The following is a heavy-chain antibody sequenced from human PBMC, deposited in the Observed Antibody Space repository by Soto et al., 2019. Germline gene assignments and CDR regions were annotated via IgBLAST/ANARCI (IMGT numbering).Heavy chain of an antibody. CDR2: ISSGSDYR. J-gene: IGHJ3*02. CDR3: ARDMMGMDDAFDI. V-gene: IGHV3-21*01. D-gene: IGHD3-16*01. Sequence: EVQLVESGGGLVKRGGSLRLSCAASGFTFTTYSMKWVRQAPGKGLEWVSSISSGSDYRYYGDSVKGRFTISRDNAKNSLYLQMNSLRAEDTAVYYCARDMMGMDDAFDIWGQGTMVTVSS. CDR1: GFTFTTYS.